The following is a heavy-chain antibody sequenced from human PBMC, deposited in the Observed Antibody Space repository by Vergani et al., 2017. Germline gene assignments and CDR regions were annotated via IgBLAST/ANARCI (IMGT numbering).Heavy chain of an antibody. Sequence: QVQLQESGPGLVKPSQTLSLTCTVSGGSISSGGYYWSWIRQPPGKGLEWIGYIYYSGSTNYNPSPKSRVTISVDTSKNQFSLKLSSVTAADTAVYYCARHDYGGQFDYWGQGTLVTVSS. D-gene: IGHD4-23*01. V-gene: IGHV4-61*08. CDR1: GGSISSGGYY. CDR2: IYYSGST. CDR3: ARHDYGGQFDY. J-gene: IGHJ4*02.